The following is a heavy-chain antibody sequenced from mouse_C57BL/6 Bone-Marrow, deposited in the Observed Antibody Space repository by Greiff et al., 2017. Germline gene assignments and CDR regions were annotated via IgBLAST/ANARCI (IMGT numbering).Heavy chain of an antibody. CDR3: ALYDGYPGAY. J-gene: IGHJ3*01. D-gene: IGHD2-3*01. CDR1: GYTFTDYY. CDR2: INPNNGGT. Sequence: EVQLQQSGPELVKPGASVKISCKASGYTFTDYYMNWVKQSHGKSLEWIGDINPNNGGTSYNQKFKGKATLTVDKSSSTAYMELRSLTSEDSAVYYCALYDGYPGAYWGQGTLVTVSA. V-gene: IGHV1-26*01.